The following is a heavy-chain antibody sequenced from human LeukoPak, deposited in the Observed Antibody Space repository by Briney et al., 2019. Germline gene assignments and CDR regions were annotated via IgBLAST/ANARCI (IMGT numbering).Heavy chain of an antibody. CDR1: GGSISSYY. CDR3: AKAEGSAGYYYDSTGYYNLDY. Sequence: ETLCLTCTVSGGSISSYYWSWVRQAPGKGLEWVSGISGSGGRTNYADSVKGRFTISRDNSKNTLYLQMNSLRAEDTAVYYCAKAEGSAGYYYDSTGYYNLDYWGQGTLVTVSS. J-gene: IGHJ4*02. V-gene: IGHV3-23*01. D-gene: IGHD3-22*01. CDR2: ISGSGGRT.